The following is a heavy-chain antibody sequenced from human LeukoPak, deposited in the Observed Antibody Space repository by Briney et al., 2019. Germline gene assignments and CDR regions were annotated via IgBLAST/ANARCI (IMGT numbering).Heavy chain of an antibody. CDR3: ARDVLVRPLRYYFDF. CDR2: MKLDGSEK. CDR1: GFIFSNYW. V-gene: IGHV3-7*01. D-gene: IGHD1-1*01. J-gene: IGHJ4*02. Sequence: PGGSLRLSCAASGFIFSNYWMSWVRQAPGKGLECVATMKLDGSEKYYVDSVKGRFTTSRDNTKNSLYLQMNSQRAEDTGVYYCARDVLVRPLRYYFDFWGQGALVTVSS.